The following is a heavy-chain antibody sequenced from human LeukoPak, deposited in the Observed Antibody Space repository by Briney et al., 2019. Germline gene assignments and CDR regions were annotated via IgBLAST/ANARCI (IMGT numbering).Heavy chain of an antibody. CDR1: GFTFSSYA. D-gene: IGHD3-10*01. CDR2: ISGSGGST. Sequence: GGSLRLSCAASGFTFSSYAMGWVRQAPGKGLEWVSAISGSGGSTYYADSVKGRFTISRDNSKNTLHLQMNSLRAEDTAVYYCAIRNYYGSGSWGQGTLVTVSS. J-gene: IGHJ4*02. V-gene: IGHV3-23*01. CDR3: AIRNYYGSGS.